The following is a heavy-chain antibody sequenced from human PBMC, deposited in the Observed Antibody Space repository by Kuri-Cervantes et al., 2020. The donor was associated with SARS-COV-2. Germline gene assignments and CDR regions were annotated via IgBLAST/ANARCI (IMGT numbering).Heavy chain of an antibody. V-gene: IGHV1-2*02. CDR2: INPHSSGT. CDR3: ASSFERRYSSGWYNSPYDN. D-gene: IGHD6-19*01. J-gene: IGHJ4*02. Sequence: ASVNVSCKASVYTFTDYYIHWVRQAPGRGLEWMGWINPHSSGTNYAQKFQGRVTMTRDTSISTAYMELSRLRSEDTAVYYCASSFERRYSSGWYNSPYDNWGQGTLVTVSS. CDR1: VYTFTDYY.